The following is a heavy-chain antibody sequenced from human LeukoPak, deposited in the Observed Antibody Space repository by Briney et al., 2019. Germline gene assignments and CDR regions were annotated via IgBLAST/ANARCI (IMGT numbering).Heavy chain of an antibody. CDR2: INPNIGGT. J-gene: IGHJ4*02. D-gene: IGHD6-13*01. CDR1: RYTFTCYY. V-gene: IGHV1-2*02. CDR3: ARASGGSSWYRG. Sequence: AAVKFSCNASRYTFTCYYIHWVRQVPGQGLEWMGSINPNIGGTNYAQKFQGRVTMTRDTSISTAYMELSRLRSDDTAVYYCARASGGSSWYRGWGQGTLVTVSS.